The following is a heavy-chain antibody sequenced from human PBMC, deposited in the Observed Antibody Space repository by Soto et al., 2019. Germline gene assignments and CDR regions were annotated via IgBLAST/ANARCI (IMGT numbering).Heavy chain of an antibody. Sequence: EVQLLESGGALVQPGGSLRLSCTTSGFTFSTTGMLWLRQPPGKGLEWVSAIGPDPSNTKYTDSVKGRFIISRDNSKNTVFLQVTSLGAEDTALYYCTTARHCSRDACPAAEWGQGTLITVSS. CDR1: GFTFSTTG. CDR2: IGPDPSNT. CDR3: TTARHCSRDACPAAE. J-gene: IGHJ4*02. D-gene: IGHD2-21*01. V-gene: IGHV3-23*01.